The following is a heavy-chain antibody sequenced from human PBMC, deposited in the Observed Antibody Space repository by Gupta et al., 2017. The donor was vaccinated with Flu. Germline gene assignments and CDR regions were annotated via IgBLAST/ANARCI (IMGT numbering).Heavy chain of an antibody. CDR1: A. D-gene: IGHD6-13*01. J-gene: IGHJ4*02. V-gene: IGHV3-23*05. Sequence: AMSWVRKAPGKGLGWVATISSSGRNTYYADSVKGRLTISRDNSRNALFLQMNSLRAEDTAVFHCAKEYSNSWKYFDYWGQGTLVTVSS. CDR3: AKEYSNSWKYFDY. CDR2: ISSSGRNT.